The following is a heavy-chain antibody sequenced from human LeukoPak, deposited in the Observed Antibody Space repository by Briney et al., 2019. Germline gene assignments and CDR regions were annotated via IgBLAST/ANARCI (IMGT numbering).Heavy chain of an antibody. D-gene: IGHD6-13*01. J-gene: IGHJ4*02. Sequence: GASVKVSCKASGYNFFSYGITWVRQAPGQGLEWMGWVSAYADNTNYVQKFQGRVTMTTDTSTSTAYMELSRLRSDNTAVYYCARETPGIAAAGSFDHWGQGTLVTVSS. CDR2: VSAYADNT. CDR1: GYNFFSYG. CDR3: ARETPGIAAAGSFDH. V-gene: IGHV1-18*01.